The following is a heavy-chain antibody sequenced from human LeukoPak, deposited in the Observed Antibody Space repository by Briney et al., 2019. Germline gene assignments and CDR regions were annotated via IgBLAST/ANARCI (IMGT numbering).Heavy chain of an antibody. V-gene: IGHV3-30*19. Sequence: PGRALRLSCAASGFTFSSYGVHWVRQAQGKGLEWVAVISYEGTHKYYAAYVKGQFNISRDNSNNTLYLQMNSLSAEDTAVYYCAKDLTPRYYYGMDVWGQGTTVTVSS. CDR3: AKDLTPRYYYGMDV. J-gene: IGHJ6*02. CDR2: ISYEGTHK. CDR1: GFTFSSYG.